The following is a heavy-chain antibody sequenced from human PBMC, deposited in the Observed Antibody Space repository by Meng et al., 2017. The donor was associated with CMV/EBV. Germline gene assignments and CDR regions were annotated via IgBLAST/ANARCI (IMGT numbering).Heavy chain of an antibody. Sequence: QVQVVRSGAEVKKPGASVKVPCNASGGTFSSYAISWVRQDPGQGLEWMGGIIPIFGKANYAQKFQGRVTITADESTSTAYMELSSLRSEDTAVYYCARNQPSRGWSHEDYWGQGTLVTVSS. D-gene: IGHD2-15*01. CDR3: ARNQPSRGWSHEDY. CDR2: IIPIFGKA. V-gene: IGHV1-69*12. CDR1: GGTFSSYA. J-gene: IGHJ4*02.